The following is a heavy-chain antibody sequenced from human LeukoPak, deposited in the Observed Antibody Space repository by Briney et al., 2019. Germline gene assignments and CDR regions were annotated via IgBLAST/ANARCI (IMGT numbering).Heavy chain of an antibody. CDR3: ARHGDIVVVPAANYWFDP. D-gene: IGHD2-2*01. CDR2: IYYSGST. CDR1: GGSISSSSYY. V-gene: IGHV4-39*01. J-gene: IGHJ5*02. Sequence: SETLSLTCTVSGGSISSSSYYWGWIRQPPGTGLEWIGSIYYSGSTYYNPSLKSRVTISVDTSKNQFSLKLSSVTAADTAVYYCARHGDIVVVPAANYWFDPWGQGTLVTVSS.